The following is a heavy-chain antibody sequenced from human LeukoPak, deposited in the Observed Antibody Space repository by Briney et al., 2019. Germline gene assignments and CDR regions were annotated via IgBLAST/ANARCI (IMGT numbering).Heavy chain of an antibody. CDR3: ARAVKHRSGPLTDLLPYYFDY. Sequence: ASVKVSCKASGYTFTNYAMHWVRQAPGQRLEWMGWINTGNGNTKYSQEFQGRVTITRDTSANTAYMELSSLRSEDMAVYYCARAVKHRSGPLTDLLPYYFDYWGQGTPVTVSS. CDR2: INTGNGNT. V-gene: IGHV1-3*03. CDR1: GYTFTNYA. J-gene: IGHJ4*02. D-gene: IGHD6-19*01.